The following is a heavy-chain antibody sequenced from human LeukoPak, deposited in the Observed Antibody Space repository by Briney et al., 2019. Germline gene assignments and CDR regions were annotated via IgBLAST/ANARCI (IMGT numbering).Heavy chain of an antibody. D-gene: IGHD3-9*01. CDR2: IWYDGSNK. CDR3: ARDILTGNFDY. V-gene: IGHV3-33*08. J-gene: IGHJ4*02. CDR1: GFTVSSNY. Sequence: GGSLRLSCAASGFTVSSNYMSWVRQAPGKGLEWVAVIWYDGSNKYYADSVKGRFTISRDNSKNTLYLQMNSLRAEDTAVYYCARDILTGNFDYWGQGTLVTVSS.